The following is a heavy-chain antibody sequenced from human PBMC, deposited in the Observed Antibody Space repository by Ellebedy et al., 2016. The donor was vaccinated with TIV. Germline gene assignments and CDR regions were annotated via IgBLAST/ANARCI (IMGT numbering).Heavy chain of an antibody. J-gene: IGHJ6*02. CDR3: ARDLGLLPYYYYYGMDV. Sequence: ASVKVSXXASGYTFTSYYMHWVRQAPGQGLEWMGIINPSGGSTSYAQKFQGRVTMTRDTSTSTVYMELSSLRSDDTAVYYCARDLGLLPYYYYYGMDVWGQGTTVTVSS. V-gene: IGHV1-46*01. CDR1: GYTFTSYY. D-gene: IGHD1-7*01. CDR2: INPSGGST.